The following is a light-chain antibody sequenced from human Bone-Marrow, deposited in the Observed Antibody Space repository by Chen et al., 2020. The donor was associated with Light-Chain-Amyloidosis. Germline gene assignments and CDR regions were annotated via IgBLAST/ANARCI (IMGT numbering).Light chain of an antibody. CDR3: QVWDRSSDRPV. J-gene: IGLJ3*02. CDR1: NIGSTR. V-gene: IGLV3-21*02. CDR2: DDS. Sequence: SYVLTQPSSLSVAPGQTATIACGGNNIGSTRVHWYQQMPGQAPLLVVYDDSDRPSGILERLSGSKSGTTATLTISRVEAGDEADYYCQVWDRSSDRPVFGGGTKLTVL.